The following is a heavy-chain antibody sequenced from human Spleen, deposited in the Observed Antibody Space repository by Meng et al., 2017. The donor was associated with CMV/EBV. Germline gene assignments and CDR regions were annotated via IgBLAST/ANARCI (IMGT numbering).Heavy chain of an antibody. CDR2: INPHNGVT. Sequence: ASVKVSCKASGYTFTDYYMHWVRQAPGQGLEWMGCINPHNGVTNYTQKFQGRFTMTRDTSINTAYMELSRLRSDDTAVYYCARRDDSWGGYSHYYGMDVWGQGTTVTVSS. CDR3: ARRDDSWGGYSHYYGMDV. CDR1: GYTFTDYY. D-gene: IGHD3-3*01. J-gene: IGHJ6*02. V-gene: IGHV1-2*02.